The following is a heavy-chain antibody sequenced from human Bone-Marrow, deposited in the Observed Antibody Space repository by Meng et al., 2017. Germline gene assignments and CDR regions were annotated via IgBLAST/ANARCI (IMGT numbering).Heavy chain of an antibody. CDR2: ISSSSSYI. J-gene: IGHJ6*02. D-gene: IGHD6-19*01. CDR1: GFTFSSYS. CDR3: ARGEVNSSGWYVSYYYYYGMDV. Sequence: GESLKISCAASGFTFSSYSMNWVRQAPGKGLEWVSSISSSSSYIYYADSVKGRFTISRDNAKNSLYLQMNSLRAEETAVYYCARGEVNSSGWYVSYYYYYGMDVWGQGTTVTVSS. V-gene: IGHV3-21*01.